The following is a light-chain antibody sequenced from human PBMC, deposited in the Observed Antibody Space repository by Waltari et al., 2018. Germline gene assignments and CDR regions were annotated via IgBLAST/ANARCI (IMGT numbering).Light chain of an antibody. CDR1: QSVLYSSNNKNY. V-gene: IGKV4-1*01. J-gene: IGKJ1*01. CDR2: WAS. Sequence: DIVMTQSPDSLAVSLGERATLDCRSSQSVLYSSNNKNYLAWYQQKPGQPPKLLIYWASTREFGVPDRFSGSGSETDFTLTISSLQAEDVAVYYCQQYYSTLRTFGQGTKVEIK. CDR3: QQYYSTLRT.